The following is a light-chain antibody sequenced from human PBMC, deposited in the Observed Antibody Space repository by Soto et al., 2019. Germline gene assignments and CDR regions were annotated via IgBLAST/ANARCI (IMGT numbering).Light chain of an antibody. CDR1: QSMSSY. J-gene: IGKJ2*01. Sequence: DIQMTQSPSSLSASVGDRVTITCRASQSMSSYLNWYQQKPGKAPKLLIYAASSLQSGVPSRFSGSGYGTDFTLTISSLQPEDFATYYCQHSYSNPYTLGQGPKLEIK. V-gene: IGKV1-39*01. CDR2: AAS. CDR3: QHSYSNPYT.